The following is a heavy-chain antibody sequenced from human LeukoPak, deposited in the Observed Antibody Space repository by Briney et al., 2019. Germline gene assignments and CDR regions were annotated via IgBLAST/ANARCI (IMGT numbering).Heavy chain of an antibody. D-gene: IGHD4-17*01. Sequence: GASVKVSCKASGYTFTGYYIHWVRQAPGQGLEWMGWIHTNTERPTYAQGFTGRFVFSLDTSVSTAYLHISSLKAEDTAMYFCASAARSVRGLEAFDVWGQGTMVIVSS. CDR1: GYTFTGYY. V-gene: IGHV7-4-1*02. CDR3: ASAARSVRGLEAFDV. J-gene: IGHJ3*01. CDR2: IHTNTERP.